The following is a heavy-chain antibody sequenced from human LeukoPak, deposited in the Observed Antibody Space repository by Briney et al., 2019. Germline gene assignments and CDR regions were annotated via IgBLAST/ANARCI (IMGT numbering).Heavy chain of an antibody. CDR1: GYTFTVYY. D-gene: IGHD5-24*01. CDR2: INPNNGDT. Sequence: GASVKVSCKASGYTFTVYYMHWVRQAPGQGLEWMGWINPNNGDTNNAQRFQGRVTMTRDTSTSTAYMDLSRLTSDDTAVYYCTRGDRNGYNYWGQGTLVIVSS. CDR3: TRGDRNGYNY. J-gene: IGHJ4*02. V-gene: IGHV1-2*02.